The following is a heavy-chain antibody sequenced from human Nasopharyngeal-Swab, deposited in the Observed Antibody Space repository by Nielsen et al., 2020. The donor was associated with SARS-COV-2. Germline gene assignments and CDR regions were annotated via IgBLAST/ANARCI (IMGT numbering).Heavy chain of an antibody. D-gene: IGHD1-7*01. J-gene: IGHJ4*02. V-gene: IGHV3-20*04. CDR3: ARDRKEFGITGTLRGDY. Sequence: GGSLRLSCAASGFTLRNYAMTWVRQAPGKGLEWVSGINYNGATTTYADSVKGRFTISRDNANNVLYLQMDSLRAEDTALYYCARDRKEFGITGTLRGDYWGLGTMVTVSA. CDR2: INYNGATT. CDR1: GFTLRNYA.